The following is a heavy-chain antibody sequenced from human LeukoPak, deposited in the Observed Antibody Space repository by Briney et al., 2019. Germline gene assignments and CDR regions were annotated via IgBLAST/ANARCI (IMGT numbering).Heavy chain of an antibody. V-gene: IGHV3-21*01. J-gene: IGHJ4*02. CDR1: GFTFSSYS. D-gene: IGHD4-17*01. CDR2: ISSSSSYI. Sequence: GGSLRLSCAASGFTFSSYSMNWVRQAPGKGLEWVSSISSSSSYIYYADSVKGRFTISRDNAKNSLYLQMNSLRAEDTAVYYCARDDEPMTTVTTPSYWGQGTLVTVSS. CDR3: ARDDEPMTTVTTPSY.